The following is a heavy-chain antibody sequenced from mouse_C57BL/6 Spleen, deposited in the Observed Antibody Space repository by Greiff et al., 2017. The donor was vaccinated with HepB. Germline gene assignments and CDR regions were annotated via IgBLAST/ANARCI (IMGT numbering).Heavy chain of an antibody. D-gene: IGHD1-1*01. Sequence: QVQLQQSGPELVKPGASVKISCKASGYAFSSSWMSWVKQRPGKGLEWIGRIYPGDGDTNYNGKFKGKATLTADKSSITAYMQLSSLTSEDSAVYFCARSYYYGSRIAMGYWGQVTSVTVSS. J-gene: IGHJ4*01. CDR3: ARSYYYGSRIAMGY. CDR1: GYAFSSSW. CDR2: IYPGDGDT. V-gene: IGHV1-82*01.